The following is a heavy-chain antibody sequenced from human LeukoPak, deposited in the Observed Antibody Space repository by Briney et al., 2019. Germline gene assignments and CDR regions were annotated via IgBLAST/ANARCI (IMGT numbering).Heavy chain of an antibody. J-gene: IGHJ4*02. D-gene: IGHD6-19*01. V-gene: IGHV4-59*02. Sequence: SETLSLTCTVSDGSVSAYYWSWIRQPPGKGLEWIGYIYNSGSTNYNPSLKSRVTISVDTSKNQFSLKLSSVTAADTAVYYSAGGRGGSGWIDYWGQGTPVTVSS. CDR3: AGGRGGSGWIDY. CDR1: DGSVSAYY. CDR2: IYNSGST.